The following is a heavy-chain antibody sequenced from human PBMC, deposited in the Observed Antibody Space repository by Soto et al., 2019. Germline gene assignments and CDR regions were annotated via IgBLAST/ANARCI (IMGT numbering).Heavy chain of an antibody. CDR1: GFTFSSYA. Sequence: GGSLRLSCAASGFTFSSYAMHWVRQAPGKGLEWVAVISYDGSNKYYADSVKGRFTISRDNSKNTLYLQMNSLRAEDTAVYYCARDIPPTNYCSGGSCPTGWFDPWGQGTLVTVSS. V-gene: IGHV3-30-3*01. CDR3: ARDIPPTNYCSGGSCPTGWFDP. D-gene: IGHD2-15*01. CDR2: ISYDGSNK. J-gene: IGHJ5*02.